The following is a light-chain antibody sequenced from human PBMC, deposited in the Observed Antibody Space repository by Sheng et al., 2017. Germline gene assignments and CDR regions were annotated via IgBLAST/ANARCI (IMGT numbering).Light chain of an antibody. J-gene: IGKJ3*01. CDR2: DAS. V-gene: IGKV3D-20*02. CDR3: QQRSNMPLLFT. Sequence: EIVLTQSPGTLSLSPGERATLSCRASQSVSSSYLAWYQQKPGQAPRLLIYDASTRATGIPARFSGSGSGTDFTLTISSLEPEDFAVYYCQQRSNMPLLFTFGPGTTVDVK. CDR1: QSVSSSY.